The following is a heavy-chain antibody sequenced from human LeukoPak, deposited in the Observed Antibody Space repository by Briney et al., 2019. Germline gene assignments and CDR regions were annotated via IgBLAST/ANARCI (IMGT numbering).Heavy chain of an antibody. Sequence: PSETLSLTCNVSGYSISSGYYWGWIRQPPGKGLEWIGSVYHSGSTYHNPSLKSRVTISVNTSKNQFSLNIGSLTAADTAVYYCATAGACTSVSCYYPGDYYMDVWGKGTTVTVSS. V-gene: IGHV4-38-2*02. CDR3: ATAGACTSVSCYYPGDYYMDV. D-gene: IGHD2-2*01. J-gene: IGHJ6*03. CDR1: GYSISSGYY. CDR2: VYHSGST.